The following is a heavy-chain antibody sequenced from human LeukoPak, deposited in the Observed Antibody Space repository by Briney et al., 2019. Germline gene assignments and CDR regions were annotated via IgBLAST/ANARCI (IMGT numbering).Heavy chain of an antibody. D-gene: IGHD2-2*01. CDR3: ARSGDWAIVVVPAAPHDAFDI. CDR1: GGSISSYY. Sequence: SETLSLTCTVSGGSISSYYWSWIRQPAGKGLEWIGRIYTSGSTNYNPSLKSRVTMSVDTSKNQFSLKLSSVTAADTAVYYCARSGDWAIVVVPAAPHDAFDIWGQGTMVTVSS. J-gene: IGHJ3*02. CDR2: IYTSGST. V-gene: IGHV4-4*07.